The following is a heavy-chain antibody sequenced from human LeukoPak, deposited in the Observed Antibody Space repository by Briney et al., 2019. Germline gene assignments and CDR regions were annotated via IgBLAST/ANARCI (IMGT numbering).Heavy chain of an antibody. CDR3: ARGREYSFRATYDY. D-gene: IGHD5-12*01. Sequence: GGSLRLSCAASGFTFSSYSMNWVRQAPGKGLEWVSSISSSSSYIYYADSVKGRFTISRDNAKNSLYLQMNSLRAEDTAVYYCARGREYSFRATYDYWGQGTLVTVSS. CDR1: GFTFSSYS. J-gene: IGHJ4*02. CDR2: ISSSSSYI. V-gene: IGHV3-21*01.